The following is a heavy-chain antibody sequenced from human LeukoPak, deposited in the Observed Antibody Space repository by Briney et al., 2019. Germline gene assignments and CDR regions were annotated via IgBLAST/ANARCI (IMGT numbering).Heavy chain of an antibody. CDR2: ISDSGTKK. J-gene: IGHJ4*02. CDR3: ARDQVGGAVDY. CDR1: GFTFSTYA. D-gene: IGHD6-13*01. V-gene: IGHV3-30-3*01. Sequence: GGSLRLSCTASGFTFSTYAMHWVRQAPGKGLEWVAVISDSGTKKYYADSVKGRFTLSRDNSKNMLYLQMNSLRVEDTAVYYCARDQVGGAVDYWGQGTLVTVSS.